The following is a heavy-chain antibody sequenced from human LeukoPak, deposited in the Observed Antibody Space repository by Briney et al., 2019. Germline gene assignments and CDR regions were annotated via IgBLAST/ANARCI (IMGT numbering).Heavy chain of an antibody. J-gene: IGHJ3*02. CDR1: GLTFRSYS. CDR2: VSRSGEST. V-gene: IGHV3-23*01. D-gene: IGHD4-23*01. CDR3: AKDTTGDYVGAFEI. Sequence: GGSLTLSCAASGLTFRSYSMRWVRQAPGKGLDWVSAVSRSGESTYYADCVRGRFTISRDSSTNTLYLQMVTLRAEDTAIYYCAKDTTGDYVGAFEIWGQGTMVTVSS.